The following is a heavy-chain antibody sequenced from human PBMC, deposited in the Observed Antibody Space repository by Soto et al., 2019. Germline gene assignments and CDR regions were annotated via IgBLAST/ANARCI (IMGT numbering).Heavy chain of an antibody. J-gene: IGHJ2*01. CDR3: ARFIWYFDL. Sequence: QVQLQESGPGLVKPSETLSLTCTVSGGSISSYYWSWIRQPPGKGLEWIGYIYYSGSTNYNPSLKSRVTKPVDTAKNQCSLKLSSVTAADTAVYYCARFIWYFDLWGRGTLVTVSS. V-gene: IGHV4-59*08. CDR2: IYYSGST. CDR1: GGSISSYY.